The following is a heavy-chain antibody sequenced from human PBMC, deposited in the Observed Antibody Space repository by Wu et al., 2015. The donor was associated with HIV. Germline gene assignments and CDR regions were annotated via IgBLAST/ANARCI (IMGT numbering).Heavy chain of an antibody. D-gene: IGHD4-23*01. V-gene: IGHV1-8*01. CDR1: GYTFTGYD. CDR3: ARSVPRWKGQYTRGGMDV. J-gene: IGHJ6*02. CDR2: MNPNSGNT. Sequence: QVQLVQSGAEVKKPGASVKVSCKASGYTFTGYDINWVRQATGQGLEWMGWMNPNSGNTGYAQEFQGRVTMTRDTSINTAYMELSSLTSGDTAVYYCARSVPRWKGQYTRGGMDVWGQGTTVTVFS.